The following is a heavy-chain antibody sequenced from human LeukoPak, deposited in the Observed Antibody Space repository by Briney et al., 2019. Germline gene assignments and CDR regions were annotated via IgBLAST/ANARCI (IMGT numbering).Heavy chain of an antibody. D-gene: IGHD2-15*01. V-gene: IGHV3-64D*09. Sequence: PGGSLRISCAASGFTFSSYAMHWVRQAPGKGLEYVSAISSNGGSTYYADSVKGRFTISRDNSKNTLYLQMSSLRAEDTAVYYCVKVISPIGQWSTFDYWGQGTLVTVSS. CDR3: VKVISPIGQWSTFDY. CDR1: GFTFSSYA. CDR2: ISSNGGST. J-gene: IGHJ4*02.